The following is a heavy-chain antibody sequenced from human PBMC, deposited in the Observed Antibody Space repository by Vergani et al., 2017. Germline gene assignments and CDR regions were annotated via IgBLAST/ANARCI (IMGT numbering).Heavy chain of an antibody. CDR3: AKYLRDSLDGLPDS. J-gene: IGHJ4*02. D-gene: IGHD1-1*01. V-gene: IGHV3-30*02. CDR1: GFTFSNFS. Sequence: QVQLVESAGGVVQPGGSLRLSCAASGFTFSNFSMHWIRQTPGKGVEWLAYIGKDGINTRYRDGVKGRLTVSRDNSKDILYLQMDGLRSEDTAPYYCAKYLRDSLDGLPDSWGPGTLVIVSS. CDR2: IGKDGINT.